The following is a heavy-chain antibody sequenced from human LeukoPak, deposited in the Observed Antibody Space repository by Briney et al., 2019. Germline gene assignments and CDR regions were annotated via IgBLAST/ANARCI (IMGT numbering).Heavy chain of an antibody. V-gene: IGHV3-30-3*01. J-gene: IGHJ4*02. CDR2: ISYDGRNK. CDR3: ARDRGFLIVVVTSFDS. Sequence: PGGSLRLSYAASGFTFSSYSMHWVRQAPGKGLEWVAVISYDGRNKYYADSVKGRFTISRDNSENTLYLQMNSLRAEDTAVYYCARDRGFLIVVVTSFDSWGQGTLVTVSS. CDR1: GFTFSSYS. D-gene: IGHD2-21*02.